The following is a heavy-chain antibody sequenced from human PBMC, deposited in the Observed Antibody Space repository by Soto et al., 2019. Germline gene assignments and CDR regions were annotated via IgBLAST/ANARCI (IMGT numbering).Heavy chain of an antibody. Sequence: GGSLRLSCAASGFTVSSNYMSWVRQAPGKGLEWVSVIYSGGSTYYADSVKGRFTISRHNSKNTLYLQMNSLRAEDTAVYYCARGRYGDYVPYMDVWGKGTTVTVSS. CDR1: GFTVSSNY. CDR3: ARGRYGDYVPYMDV. D-gene: IGHD4-17*01. V-gene: IGHV3-53*04. CDR2: IYSGGST. J-gene: IGHJ6*03.